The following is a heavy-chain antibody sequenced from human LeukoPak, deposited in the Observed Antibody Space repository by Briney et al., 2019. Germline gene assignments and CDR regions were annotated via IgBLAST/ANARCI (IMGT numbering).Heavy chain of an antibody. CDR2: ISSSSSYI. Sequence: PGGSLRLSCAASGFTFSSYSMNWVRQAPGKGLEWVSSISSSSSYIYYAGSVKGRFTISRDNAKNSLYLQMNSLRAEDTAVYYCARRTGYCSSTSCYPERFDYWGQGTLVTVSS. CDR3: ARRTGYCSSTSCYPERFDY. J-gene: IGHJ4*02. CDR1: GFTFSSYS. V-gene: IGHV3-21*01. D-gene: IGHD2-2*01.